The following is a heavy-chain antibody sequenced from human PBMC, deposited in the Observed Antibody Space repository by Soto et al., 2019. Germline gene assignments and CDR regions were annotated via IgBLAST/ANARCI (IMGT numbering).Heavy chain of an antibody. CDR3: ASLEGYDILTGYYNGFDY. CDR1: GGTFSSYA. V-gene: IGHV1-69*06. J-gene: IGHJ4*02. Sequence: SVKVSCKASGGTFSSYAISWVRQAPGQGLGWMGGIIPIFGTANYAQKFQGRVTITADKSTSTAYMELSSLRSEDTAVYYCASLEGYDILTGYYNGFDYWGQGTLVTVSS. CDR2: IIPIFGTA. D-gene: IGHD3-9*01.